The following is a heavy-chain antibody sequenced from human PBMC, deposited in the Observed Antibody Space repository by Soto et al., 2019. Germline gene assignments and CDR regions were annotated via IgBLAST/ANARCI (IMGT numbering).Heavy chain of an antibody. J-gene: IGHJ4*02. CDR3: ARRYGSCFDY. V-gene: IGHV4-59*08. CDR2: IYYSGST. Sequence: QVQLQESGPGLVKPSETLSLTCTVSGGSISSYYWSWIRQPPGKGLEWIGYIYYSGSTNYNPSLKRRVTTSVDTSKNHYSLKLSSVTAADTAVYYCARRYGSCFDYWGQGTLVTVSS. D-gene: IGHD5-18*01. CDR1: GGSISSYY.